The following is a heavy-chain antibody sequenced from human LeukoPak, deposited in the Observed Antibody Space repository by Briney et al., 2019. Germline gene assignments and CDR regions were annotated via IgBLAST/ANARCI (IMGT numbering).Heavy chain of an antibody. V-gene: IGHV3-48*03. J-gene: IGHJ4*02. CDR3: ARELFYYDSSGI. D-gene: IGHD3-22*01. CDR2: ISSSGSTI. Sequence: GGSLRLSCAASGFTFSSYEMNWVRQAPGKGLEWVSYISSSGSTIYYADSVKGRFTISRDNAKNSLYLQMNSLRAEDTAVYYCARELFYYDSSGIWGQGTLVTVSS. CDR1: GFTFSSYE.